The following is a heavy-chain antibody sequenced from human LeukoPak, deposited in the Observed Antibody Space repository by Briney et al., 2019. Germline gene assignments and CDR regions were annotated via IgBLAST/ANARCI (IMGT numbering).Heavy chain of an antibody. Sequence: GGSLRLSCAASGFTFSSYAMHWVRQAPGKGLEWVAVISYDGSNKYYADSVKGRFTISRDNSKNTLYLQMNSLRAEDTAVYYCARAGGIYSSGWYVGPNAFDIWGQGTMVTVSS. V-gene: IGHV3-30-3*01. CDR1: GFTFSSYA. CDR2: ISYDGSNK. CDR3: ARAGGIYSSGWYVGPNAFDI. D-gene: IGHD6-19*01. J-gene: IGHJ3*02.